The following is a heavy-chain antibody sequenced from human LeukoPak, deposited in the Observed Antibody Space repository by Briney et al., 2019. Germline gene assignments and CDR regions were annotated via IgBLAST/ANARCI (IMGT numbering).Heavy chain of an antibody. D-gene: IGHD3-10*01. CDR3: AKDQGLLLWFGESSGSALDI. CDR1: GFTFSSYG. V-gene: IGHV3-23*01. CDR2: ISGSGGST. J-gene: IGHJ3*02. Sequence: PGGSLRLSCAASGFTFSSYGMSWVRQAPGKGLEWVSAISGSGGSTYYADSVKGRFTISRDNSKNTLYLQMNSLRAEDTAVYYCAKDQGLLLWFGESSGSALDIWGQGTMVTVSS.